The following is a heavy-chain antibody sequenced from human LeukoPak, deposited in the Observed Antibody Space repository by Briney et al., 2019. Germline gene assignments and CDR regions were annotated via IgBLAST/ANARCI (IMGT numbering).Heavy chain of an antibody. Sequence: GESLKISFQGSGYRFSSYWIGWVRQIPGRGLEWMGIIYPGDSDTRYSPSFQGQVTISVDKSINTAFLQWSSLKASDTAVYYCARQEVTGGNWFDPWGQGTLVTVSS. J-gene: IGHJ5*02. CDR1: GYRFSSYW. D-gene: IGHD4-23*01. CDR3: ARQEVTGGNWFDP. CDR2: IYPGDSDT. V-gene: IGHV5-51*01.